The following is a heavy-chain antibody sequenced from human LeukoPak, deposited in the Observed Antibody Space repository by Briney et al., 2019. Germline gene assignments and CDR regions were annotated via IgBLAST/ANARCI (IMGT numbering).Heavy chain of an antibody. J-gene: IGHJ1*01. CDR3: AKDHGKGFVVVIARKEAEYFQH. D-gene: IGHD2-21*01. CDR1: GFTFSSYG. CDR2: IRYDGSNK. Sequence: GGSLRLSCAASGFTFSSYGMHWVRQAPGKGLEWVAFIRYDGSNKYYADSVKGRFTISRDNSKNTLYLQVNSLRAEDTAVYYCAKDHGKGFVVVIARKEAEYFQHWGQGTLVTVSS. V-gene: IGHV3-30*02.